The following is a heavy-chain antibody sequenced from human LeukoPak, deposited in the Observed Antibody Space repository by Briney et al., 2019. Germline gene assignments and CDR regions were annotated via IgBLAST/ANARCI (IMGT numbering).Heavy chain of an antibody. D-gene: IGHD6-13*01. CDR3: AKGGSSSWDHFDY. CDR2: IRYDGIHK. V-gene: IGHV3-30*02. Sequence: GGSLRLSCAAPGFTFSSYGMHWVRQAPGKGLEWVAFIRYDGIHKYADSVKGRFTISRDNSKNTLYLQMNSLRTEDTAVYYCAKGGSSSWDHFDYWGQGTLVTVSS. CDR1: GFTFSSYG. J-gene: IGHJ4*02.